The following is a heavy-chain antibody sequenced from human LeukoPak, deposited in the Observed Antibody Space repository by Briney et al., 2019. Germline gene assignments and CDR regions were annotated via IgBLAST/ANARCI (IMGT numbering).Heavy chain of an antibody. CDR3: ARDLYGGSSPYDY. D-gene: IGHD1-26*01. CDR1: GCSISSYY. V-gene: IGHV4-59*01. CDR2: IYYSGST. Sequence: SETLSLTCTVSGCSISSYYWSWIRQPPGKGLEWIGYIYYSGSTNYNPSLKSRVTISVDTSKNQFSLKLSSVTAADTAVYYCARDLYGGSSPYDYWGQGTLVTVSS. J-gene: IGHJ4*02.